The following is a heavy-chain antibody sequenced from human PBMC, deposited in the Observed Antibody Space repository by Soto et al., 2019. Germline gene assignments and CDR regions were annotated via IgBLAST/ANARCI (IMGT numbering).Heavy chain of an antibody. J-gene: IGHJ5*02. V-gene: IGHV2-5*02. D-gene: IGHD3-9*01. CDR3: AHRRVTLFSNWFDP. CDR1: GFSLSTSGVG. Sequence: QITLKESGPTLVKPTQTLTLTCTFSGFSLSTSGVGVGWIRQPPGKALEWLALIYWDDDKRYSPSLKSRLTTAIYTTKNELVLTMTNMYPVDTATYYCAHRRVTLFSNWFDPWGQGTLVTVSS. CDR2: IYWDDDK.